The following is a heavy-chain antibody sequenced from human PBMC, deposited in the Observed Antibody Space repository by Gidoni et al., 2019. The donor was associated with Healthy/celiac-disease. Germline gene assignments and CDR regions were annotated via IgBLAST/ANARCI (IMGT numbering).Heavy chain of an antibody. V-gene: IGHV4-4*02. CDR1: GGSISSSNW. D-gene: IGHD6-6*01. CDR2: IYHSGST. CDR3: ARLYSTAARPRGGYYYYYMDV. J-gene: IGHJ6*03. Sequence: QVQLQESGPGLVKPSGTLSLTCAVSGGSISSSNWWSWVRQPPGKGLEWIGEIYHSGSTNYNPSLKSRVTISVDKSKNQFSLKLSSVTAADTAVYYCARLYSTAARPRGGYYYYYMDVWGKGTTVTVSS.